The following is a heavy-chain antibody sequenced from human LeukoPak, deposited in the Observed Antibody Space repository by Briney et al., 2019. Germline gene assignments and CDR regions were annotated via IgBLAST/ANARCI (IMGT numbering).Heavy chain of an antibody. CDR3: AKGIYYYDSSGYYQSDAFDI. D-gene: IGHD3-22*01. Sequence: GGSLRLSCAASGFTFSSYGMHWVRQAPGKGLEWVAVISYDGSNKYYADSVKGRFTISRDNSKNTLYLHMNSLRAEDTAVYYCAKGIYYYDSSGYYQSDAFDIWGQGTMVTVSS. V-gene: IGHV3-30*18. CDR2: ISYDGSNK. CDR1: GFTFSSYG. J-gene: IGHJ3*02.